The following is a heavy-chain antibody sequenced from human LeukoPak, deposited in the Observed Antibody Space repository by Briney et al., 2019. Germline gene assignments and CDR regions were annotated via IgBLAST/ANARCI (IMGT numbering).Heavy chain of an antibody. CDR2: IKQDGSEK. D-gene: IGHD4-17*01. CDR3: AREAGYGDLAYYYYYMDV. J-gene: IGHJ6*03. V-gene: IGHV3-7*01. CDR1: GFIFSDAW. Sequence: PGGSLRLSCEASGFIFSDAWLSWVRQAPGKGLEWVANIKQDGSEKYYVDSVKGRFTISRDNAKNSLYLQMNSLRAEDTAVYYCAREAGYGDLAYYYYYMDVWGKGTTVTISS.